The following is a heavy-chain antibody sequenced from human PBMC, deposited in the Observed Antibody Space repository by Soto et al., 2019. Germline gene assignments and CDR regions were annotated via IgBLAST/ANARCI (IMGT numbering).Heavy chain of an antibody. CDR1: GGSISSGDYY. CDR3: ARERPDGARLDP. J-gene: IGHJ5*02. V-gene: IGHV4-30-4*01. Sequence: SETLSLTCTVSGGSISSGDYYWSWIRQPPGKGLEWIGYIYYSGSTYYNPSLKSRVTISVDTSKNQFSLKLSSATAADTAVYYCARERPDGARLDPWGQGTLVTVSS. D-gene: IGHD6-6*01. CDR2: IYYSGST.